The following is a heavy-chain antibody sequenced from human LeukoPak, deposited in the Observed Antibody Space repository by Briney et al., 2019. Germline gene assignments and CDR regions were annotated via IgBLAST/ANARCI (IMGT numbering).Heavy chain of an antibody. J-gene: IGHJ6*03. V-gene: IGHV4-34*01. CDR2: INHSGST. D-gene: IGHD4-23*01. CDR1: GGSFSGYY. CDR3: ARVLRGTVAPPRQNYYYYYMDV. Sequence: SETLSLTCAVYGGSFSGYYWSWIRQPPGKGLEWIGEINHSGSTNYNPSLKSRVTISVDTSKNQFSLKLSSVTAADTAVYYWARVLRGTVAPPRQNYYYYYMDVWGKGTTVTVSS.